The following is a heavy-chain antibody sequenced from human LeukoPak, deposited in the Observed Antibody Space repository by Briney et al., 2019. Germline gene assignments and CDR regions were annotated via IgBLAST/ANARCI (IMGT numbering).Heavy chain of an antibody. CDR1: GGSFSGYY. D-gene: IGHD2-2*01. CDR2: INHGGST. CDR3: ARGYQLLYY. Sequence: TPSETLSLTCAVYGGSFSGYYWSWIRQPPGKGLEWIGEINHGGSTNYNPSLKSRVTISVDTSKNQFSLKLSSVTAADTAVYYCARGYQLLYYWGQGTLVTVSS. V-gene: IGHV4-34*01. J-gene: IGHJ4*02.